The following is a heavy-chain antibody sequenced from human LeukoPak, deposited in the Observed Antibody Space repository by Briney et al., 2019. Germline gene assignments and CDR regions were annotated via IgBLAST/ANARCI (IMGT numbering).Heavy chain of an antibody. CDR3: ASPRRGGYYYVFDFDH. V-gene: IGHV3-7*01. J-gene: IGHJ4*02. Sequence: GGSLRLSCAASGFTFSSYWMSWVRQAPGKGLEWVANIKQDGSEKYYVDSVKGRFTISRDNAKNSLYLQMDSLRAEDTAVYYCASPRRGGYYYVFDFDHWGQGTLVTVSS. D-gene: IGHD3-22*01. CDR1: GFTFSSYW. CDR2: IKQDGSEK.